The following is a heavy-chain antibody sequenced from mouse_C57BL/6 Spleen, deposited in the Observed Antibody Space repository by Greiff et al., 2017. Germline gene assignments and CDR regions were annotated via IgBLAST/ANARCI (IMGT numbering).Heavy chain of an antibody. V-gene: IGHV1-18*01. J-gene: IGHJ3*01. CDR3: ARRATGPSAWFAY. D-gene: IGHD3-1*01. CDR1: GYTFTDYN. Sequence: EVKLQESGPELVKPGASVKIPCKASGYTFTDYNMDWVKQSHGKSLEWIGDINPNNGGTSYNQKFKGKATLTVDKSSSTAYMELRSLTSEDTAVYYCARRATGPSAWFAYWGQGTLVTVSA. CDR2: INPNNGGT.